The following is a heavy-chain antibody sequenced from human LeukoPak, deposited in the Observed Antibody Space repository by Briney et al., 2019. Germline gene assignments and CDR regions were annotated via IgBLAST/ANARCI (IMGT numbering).Heavy chain of an antibody. V-gene: IGHV4-38-2*02. CDR3: ASYSTRVTMVRGVRFDY. CDR2: IYHSGST. CDR1: GYSISSGYY. D-gene: IGHD3-10*01. J-gene: IGHJ4*02. Sequence: SETLSLTCTVSGYSISSGYYWGWIRQPPGKGLEWIGSIYHSGSTYYNPSLKSRVTISVDTSKNQFSLKLSSVTAADTAVYYCASYSTRVTMVRGVRFDYWGQGTLVTVSS.